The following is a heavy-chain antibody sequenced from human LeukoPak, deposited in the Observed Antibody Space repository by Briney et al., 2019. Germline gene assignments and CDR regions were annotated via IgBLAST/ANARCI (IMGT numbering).Heavy chain of an antibody. D-gene: IGHD3-16*01. CDR3: ARAPLRLGELWSDHSDY. J-gene: IGHJ4*02. CDR1: GGSFSGYY. Sequence: SETLSLTCAVYGGSFSGYYWSWIRQPPGKGLEWIGEINHSGSTNYNPSLKSRINISVDTSKNQFSLQLSSVTAADTAVYYCARAPLRLGELWSDHSDYWGQGTLVTVSS. V-gene: IGHV4-34*01. CDR2: INHSGST.